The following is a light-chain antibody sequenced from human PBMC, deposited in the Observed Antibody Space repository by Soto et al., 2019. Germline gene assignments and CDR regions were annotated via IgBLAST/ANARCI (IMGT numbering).Light chain of an antibody. V-gene: IGKV3-11*01. CDR3: QQRSNWPQGLT. CDR2: DAS. CDR1: QSVSVY. J-gene: IGKJ4*01. Sequence: EIVLTQSPATLSLSPGERATLSCRASQSVSVYFAWYQQKPGQAPRLLIYDASKRATGIPARFSGSGSGTDFTLTISSLEPEDFAVYYCQQRSNWPQGLTFGGGTKVETK.